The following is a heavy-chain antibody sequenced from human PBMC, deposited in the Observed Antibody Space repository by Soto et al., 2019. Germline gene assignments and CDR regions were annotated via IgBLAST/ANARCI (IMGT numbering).Heavy chain of an antibody. D-gene: IGHD4-17*01. Sequence: ETLSLTCTVSGGSISSYYWSWIRQPPGKGLEWIGYIYYSGSTNYNPSLKSRVTISVDTSKNQFSLKLSSVTAADTAVYYCASYTVTTGFDYWGQGTLVTVSS. V-gene: IGHV4-59*01. CDR3: ASYTVTTGFDY. CDR1: GGSISSYY. CDR2: IYYSGST. J-gene: IGHJ4*02.